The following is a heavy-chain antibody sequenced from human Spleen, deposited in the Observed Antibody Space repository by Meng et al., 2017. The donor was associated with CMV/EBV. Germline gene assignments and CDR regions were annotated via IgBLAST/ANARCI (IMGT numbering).Heavy chain of an antibody. V-gene: IGHV3-33*01. CDR3: VREKGPYDGFDI. CDR1: GFTFRTYG. CDR2: IYSHGNTQ. J-gene: IGHJ3*02. Sequence: AASGFTFRTYGLPWVRQAPGKGLEWVAIIYSHGNTQYYADSVKGRFTISRDNSKDTLYLLLNSLRVEDTAVYYCVREKGPYDGFDIWGQGTLVTVSS.